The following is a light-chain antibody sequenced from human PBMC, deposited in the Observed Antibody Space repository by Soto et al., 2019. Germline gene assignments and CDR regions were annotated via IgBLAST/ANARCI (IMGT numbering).Light chain of an antibody. J-gene: IGKJ2*02. CDR1: QDIKKY. CDR2: DAA. CDR3: QHFDSVPCT. V-gene: IGKV1-33*01. Sequence: IEITQSPSALSASAGDRVTITCQASQDIKKYVIWYQQKPGRAPQLLIYDAASLGTGVSSRFSGSGSGTNFTLTISRLQPEDVAKYYCQHFDSVPCTFGQGTKLEIK.